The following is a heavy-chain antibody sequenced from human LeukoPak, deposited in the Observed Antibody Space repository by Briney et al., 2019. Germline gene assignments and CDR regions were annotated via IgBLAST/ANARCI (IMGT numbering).Heavy chain of an antibody. CDR3: AGDAGWGYYDR. Sequence: GGSLRLSCVASGFTFSISWVTWFRQAPGKGLEWVANIDKHGSGKYYVDSVKGRFAISRDYASNSVFLQMNSLRAEDTSVYYCAGDAGWGYYDRWGQGTPVTVSS. D-gene: IGHD1-26*01. CDR1: GFTFSISW. CDR2: IDKHGSGK. J-gene: IGHJ4*02. V-gene: IGHV3-7*01.